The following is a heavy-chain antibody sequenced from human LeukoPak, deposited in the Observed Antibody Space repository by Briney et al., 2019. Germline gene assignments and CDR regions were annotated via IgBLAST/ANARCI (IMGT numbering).Heavy chain of an antibody. J-gene: IGHJ6*02. CDR2: INPNSGGT. V-gene: IGHV1-2*02. CDR3: ARASIRGYSYGPYYYYYGMDV. Sequence: ASVKVSCKASGYTFTGYYMHWVRQAPGQGLEWMGWINPNSGGTNYAQKFQGRVTMTRDTSISTAYMELSRLRSDDTAVYYCARASIRGYSYGPYYYYYGMDVWGQETTVTVSS. D-gene: IGHD5-18*01. CDR1: GYTFTGYY.